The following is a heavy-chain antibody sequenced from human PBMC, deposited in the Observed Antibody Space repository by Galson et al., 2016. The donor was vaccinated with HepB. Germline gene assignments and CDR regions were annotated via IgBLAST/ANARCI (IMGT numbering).Heavy chain of an antibody. Sequence: QSGADVKKPGESLKISCKASGYSFPNFWIGWVRQVPGKGLEWMGITHPGDSHTRYSPSFQGQVSISADESNSTSSLQWGSLKAPDTATYYCARLVIPHSRGNYYFYGMDVWGKGTTVTVSS. CDR2: THPGDSHT. J-gene: IGHJ6*04. V-gene: IGHV5-51*01. CDR1: GYSFPNFW. CDR3: ARLVIPHSRGNYYFYGMDV. D-gene: IGHD2-21*01.